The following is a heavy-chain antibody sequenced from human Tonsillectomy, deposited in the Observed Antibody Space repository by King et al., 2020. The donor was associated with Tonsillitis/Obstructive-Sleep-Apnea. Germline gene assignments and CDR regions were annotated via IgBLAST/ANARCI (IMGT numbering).Heavy chain of an antibody. D-gene: IGHD3-10*02. J-gene: IGHJ4*02. CDR1: GDRVSSNSAA. V-gene: IGHV6-1*01. Sequence: VQLPQSGPGLVKPSPTLSLTCAISGDRVSSNSAAWNWIRQSPSRGLEWLGRTYYNSKWYNDYAVSVQSRITIDPDTSKNQISLQLNSVTPEDTAVYYCARAYVSLYPSREFLDSWGQGTLVTVSS. CDR2: TYYNSKWYN. CDR3: ARAYVSLYPSREFLDS.